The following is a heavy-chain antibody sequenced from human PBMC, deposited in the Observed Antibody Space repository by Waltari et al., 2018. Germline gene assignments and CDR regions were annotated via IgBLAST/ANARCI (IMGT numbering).Heavy chain of an antibody. CDR1: GGSISGYY. J-gene: IGHJ5*02. V-gene: IGHV4-4*07. CDR3: AREIDRGPGRWFDP. D-gene: IGHD1-26*01. CDR2: VYTSGST. Sequence: QVQLQESDPGLVKPSETLSLTCTVSGGSISGYYWNWIRQPAGKGLEWIGRVYTSGSTNYNPSLKSRVTMSVDTSKNQFSLKLSSVTAADTAVYFCAREIDRGPGRWFDPWGQGTLVTVSS.